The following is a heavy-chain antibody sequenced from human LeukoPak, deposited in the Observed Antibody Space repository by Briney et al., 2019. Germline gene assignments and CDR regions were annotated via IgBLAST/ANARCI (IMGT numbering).Heavy chain of an antibody. D-gene: IGHD3-10*01. CDR1: GGSISSSSYY. J-gene: IGHJ5*02. V-gene: IGHV4-39*07. CDR3: ARVEGQTYYYGSGSYYIGP. Sequence: SETLSLTCTVSGGSISSSSYYWGWIRQPPGKGLEWIVSIYYSGSTYYNPSLKSRVTISVDTSKNQFSLKLSSVTAADTAVYYCARVEGQTYYYGSGSYYIGPWGQGTLVTVSS. CDR2: IYYSGST.